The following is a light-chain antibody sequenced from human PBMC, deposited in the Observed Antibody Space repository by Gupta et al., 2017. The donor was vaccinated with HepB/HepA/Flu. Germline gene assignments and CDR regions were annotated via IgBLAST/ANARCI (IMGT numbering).Light chain of an antibody. J-gene: IGKJ4*02. CDR1: QSVSSSD. Sequence: EIVLTQSPGTLSLSPGERATLSCRASQSVSSSDLAWYQQKPGQAPRLLIDGASSRATGIPDRGSGSGSGTDCTLTISRLEPEDFAVYYGQQYGSAPRTFGGGTKVEIK. V-gene: IGKV3-20*01. CDR2: GAS. CDR3: QQYGSAPRT.